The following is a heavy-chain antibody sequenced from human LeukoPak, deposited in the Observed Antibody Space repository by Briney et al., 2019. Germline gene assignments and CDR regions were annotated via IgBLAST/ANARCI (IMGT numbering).Heavy chain of an antibody. V-gene: IGHV3-20*04. CDR1: GFTFDDND. D-gene: IGHD1-26*01. CDR3: ARDPYSGSYGDSYYYYMDV. J-gene: IGHJ6*03. CDR2: INWNGGRT. Sequence: GGSLRLSCVASGFTFDDNDMSWVRQDPGKGLEWVSGINWNGGRTYYADSVKGRFTISRDNAKNSLYLQMNSLRAEDTAIYYCARDPYSGSYGDSYYYYMDVWGKGTTVTISS.